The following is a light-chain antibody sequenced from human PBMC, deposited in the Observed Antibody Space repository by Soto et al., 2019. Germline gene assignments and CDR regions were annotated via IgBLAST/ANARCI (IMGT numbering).Light chain of an antibody. J-gene: IGLJ1*01. CDR2: DVS. V-gene: IGLV2-8*01. CDR1: SSDVGAYNY. Sequence: QSVLTQPPSASGSPGQSVTISCTGTSSDVGAYNYVSWYQQHPGKAPRLIIYDVSKRPSGVPDRFSGSKSGNTASLTVSGLQAEDEADYFCSSYAGRHSYVFGAGTKVTVL. CDR3: SSYAGRHSYV.